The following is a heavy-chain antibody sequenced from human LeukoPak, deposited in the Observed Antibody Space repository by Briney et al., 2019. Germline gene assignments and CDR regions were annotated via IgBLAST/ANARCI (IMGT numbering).Heavy chain of an antibody. Sequence: GGSLRLSCAASGFTFSSYAMHWVRQAPGKGLEWVAIISYDGGIEYYADSVKGRFTISRDNSKNTLYLQMTSLRAEDTAVYYCARDSSERYYFDYWGQGTLVTVSS. D-gene: IGHD6-19*01. CDR3: ARDSSERYYFDY. CDR2: ISYDGGIE. CDR1: GFTFSSYA. V-gene: IGHV3-30-3*01. J-gene: IGHJ4*02.